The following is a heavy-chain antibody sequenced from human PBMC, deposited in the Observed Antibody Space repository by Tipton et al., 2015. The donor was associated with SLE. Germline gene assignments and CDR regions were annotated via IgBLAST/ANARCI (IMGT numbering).Heavy chain of an antibody. J-gene: IGHJ4*02. D-gene: IGHD6-13*01. V-gene: IGHV4-59*11. CDR3: ARSAGYGSSWAHFDY. CDR2: IYYSGST. Sequence: GLVKPSETLSLTCTVSGGSIRSHYWSWIRQPPGKGLEWIGYIYYSGSTNYNPSLNSRVIISVDTSKNQFSLRLSSVTAADTAVYYCARSAGYGSSWAHFDYWGQGTLVTVSS. CDR1: GGSIRSHY.